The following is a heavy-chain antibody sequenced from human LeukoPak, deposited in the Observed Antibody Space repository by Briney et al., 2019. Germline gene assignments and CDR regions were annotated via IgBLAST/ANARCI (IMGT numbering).Heavy chain of an antibody. CDR1: GGSISSYY. CDR3: ARGGYYGSGNDFRFDP. V-gene: IGHV4-59*01. Sequence: SETLSLTCTVSGGSISSYYWGWIRQPPGKGLEWIGNIYYSGSTNYNPSLKSRVTISVDTSKNQFSLKLSSVTAADTAVYYCARGGYYGSGNDFRFDPWGQGTLVTVSS. D-gene: IGHD3-10*01. CDR2: IYYSGST. J-gene: IGHJ5*02.